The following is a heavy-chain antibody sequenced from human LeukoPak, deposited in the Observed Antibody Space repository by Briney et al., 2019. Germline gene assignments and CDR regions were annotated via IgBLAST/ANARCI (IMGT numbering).Heavy chain of an antibody. CDR2: IYTSGST. Sequence: SETLSLTCTVSGGSISSYYWSWIRQPAGEGLEWIGRIYTSGSTNYNPSLKSRVTMSVDTSKNQFSLKLSSVTAADTAVYCCARGPYYDFCSGYHAGWYFDYWDQGTLVTVSS. V-gene: IGHV4-4*07. CDR1: GGSISSYY. CDR3: ARGPYYDFCSGYHAGWYFDY. J-gene: IGHJ4*02. D-gene: IGHD3-3*01.